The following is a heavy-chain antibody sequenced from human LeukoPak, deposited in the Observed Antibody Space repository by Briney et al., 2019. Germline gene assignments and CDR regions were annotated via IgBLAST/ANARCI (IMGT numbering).Heavy chain of an antibody. J-gene: IGHJ3*02. V-gene: IGHV3-30*18. D-gene: IGHD1-26*01. CDR1: GFTFSSYG. CDR2: ISHDGSNK. CDR3: AKDRSFRLGAFDI. Sequence: GRSLRLSCAASGFTFSSYGMHWVRQAPGKGLEWVAVISHDGSNKYYVDSVKGRFTISRDNSKNTLYLQMNSLRAEDTAVYYCAKDRSFRLGAFDIWGQGTMVTVSS.